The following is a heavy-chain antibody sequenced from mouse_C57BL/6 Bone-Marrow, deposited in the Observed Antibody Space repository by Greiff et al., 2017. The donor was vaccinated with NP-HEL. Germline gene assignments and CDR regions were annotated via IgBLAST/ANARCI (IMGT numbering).Heavy chain of an antibody. J-gene: IGHJ1*03. D-gene: IGHD4-1*01. Sequence: VQLQQSGAELVKPGASVKLSCKASGYTFTSYWMHWVKQRPGQGLEWIGMIHPNSGSTNYNEKFKSKATLTVDKSSSTAYMQLSSLTSEDSAVYYCARDPHWDGGYFDVWGTGTTVTVSS. CDR2: IHPNSGST. CDR1: GYTFTSYW. V-gene: IGHV1-64*01. CDR3: ARDPHWDGGYFDV.